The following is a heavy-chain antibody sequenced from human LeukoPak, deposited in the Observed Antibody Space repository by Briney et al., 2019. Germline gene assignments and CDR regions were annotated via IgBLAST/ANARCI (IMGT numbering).Heavy chain of an antibody. CDR3: ARAHYYDSSGYRYYFDY. J-gene: IGHJ4*02. D-gene: IGHD3-22*01. Sequence: ASVKVSCKASGYTFTSYDINWVRQATGQGLEWMGWMNPNSGNTGYAQKFQGRVTMTRNTSISTAYMELSSLRSEDTAVYYCARAHYYDSSGYRYYFDYWGQGTLVTVSS. CDR1: GYTFTSYD. V-gene: IGHV1-8*01. CDR2: MNPNSGNT.